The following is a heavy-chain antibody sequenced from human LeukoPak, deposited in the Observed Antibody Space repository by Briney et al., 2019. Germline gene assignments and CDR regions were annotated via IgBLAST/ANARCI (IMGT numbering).Heavy chain of an antibody. Sequence: PSETLSLTCTVSGGSISSYYWSWIRQPPGKGLEWIGYIYYSGSTNYNPSLKSRVTISVDTSKNQFSLKLSSVTAADTAVYYCARLNLPGVYYYGSGSYYHFDYWGQGTLVTVSS. CDR3: ARLNLPGVYYYGSGSYYHFDY. CDR1: GGSISSYY. D-gene: IGHD3-10*01. V-gene: IGHV4-59*08. CDR2: IYYSGST. J-gene: IGHJ4*02.